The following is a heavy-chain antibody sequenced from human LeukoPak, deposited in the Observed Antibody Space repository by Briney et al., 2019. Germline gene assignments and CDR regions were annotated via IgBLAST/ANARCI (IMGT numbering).Heavy chain of an antibody. D-gene: IGHD5-12*01. V-gene: IGHV4-34*01. CDR2: IYHTGFI. Sequence: SETLSLTCAVYGESLSGYYCYWIRQPPGKALEWIGEIYHTGFINYNPSLKSRVTISVDTSKNQFSLKLSSVTAADTAVYYCAREGWLRREFGYWGQGTLVTVSS. CDR3: AREGWLRREFGY. CDR1: GESLSGYY. J-gene: IGHJ4*02.